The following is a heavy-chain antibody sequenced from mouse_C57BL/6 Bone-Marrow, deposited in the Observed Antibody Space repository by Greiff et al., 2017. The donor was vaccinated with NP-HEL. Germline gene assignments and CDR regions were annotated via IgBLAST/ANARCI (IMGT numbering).Heavy chain of an antibody. Sequence: VQLHQSGPELVKPGASVKISCKASGYTFTDYYMNWVKQSHGKSLEWIGDINPNNGGTSYNQKFKGKATLTVDKSSSTAYMELRSLTSEDSAVYYCARDYYGSSYDYWGQGTTLTVSS. CDR3: ARDYYGSSYDY. J-gene: IGHJ2*01. CDR1: GYTFTDYY. CDR2: INPNNGGT. V-gene: IGHV1-26*01. D-gene: IGHD1-1*01.